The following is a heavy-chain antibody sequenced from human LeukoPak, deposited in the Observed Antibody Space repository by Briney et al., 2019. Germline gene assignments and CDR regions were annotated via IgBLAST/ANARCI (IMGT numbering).Heavy chain of an antibody. CDR2: ITSNGGST. CDR1: GFTFSTYA. CDR3: AKAYPSSAWYGYFDY. V-gene: IGHV3-64*01. Sequence: GGSLRLSCAASGFTFSTYAMHWVRQAPGKGLEYVSGITSNGGSTYYANSVKGRFTISRDNSKNTLYLQMGSLGPEDTAVYYCAKAYPSSAWYGYFDYWGQGTLVTVSS. J-gene: IGHJ4*02. D-gene: IGHD6-19*01.